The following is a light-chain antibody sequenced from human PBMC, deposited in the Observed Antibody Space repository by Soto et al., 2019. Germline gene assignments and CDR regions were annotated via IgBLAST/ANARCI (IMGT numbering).Light chain of an antibody. CDR3: QQYNNWPLFT. V-gene: IGKV3-15*01. Sequence: EIVMTQSPATLSVSPGERATLSCRASQSVSNNLAWYQQTPGQAPRLLIYGASTRATGIPVRFSGSGSGTEFTLTISSLQSEDFAVYYCQQYNNWPLFTFGPGTKVDIK. CDR2: GAS. J-gene: IGKJ3*01. CDR1: QSVSNN.